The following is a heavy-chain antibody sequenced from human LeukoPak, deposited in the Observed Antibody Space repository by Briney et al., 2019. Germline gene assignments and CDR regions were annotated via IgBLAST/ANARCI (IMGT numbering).Heavy chain of an antibody. CDR3: ARGGYYGSGNDFRFDP. Sequence: SETLSLTCAVYGGSFSGYYWSWIRQPPGKGLEWIGEINHGGSTNYNPSLKSRVTITVDTSKNQFSLKLSSVTAADTAIYYCARGGYYGSGNDFRFDPWGQGTLVTVSS. D-gene: IGHD3-10*01. J-gene: IGHJ5*02. V-gene: IGHV4-34*01. CDR2: INHGGST. CDR1: GGSFSGYY.